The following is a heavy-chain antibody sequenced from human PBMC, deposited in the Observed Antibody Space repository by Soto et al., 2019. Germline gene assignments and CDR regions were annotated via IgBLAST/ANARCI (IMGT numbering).Heavy chain of an antibody. CDR2: ISYDGSNK. CDR1: GFTFSSYG. V-gene: IGHV3-30*18. Sequence: SLRLSCAASGFTFSSYGMHWVRQAPGKGLEWVAVISYDGSNKYYADSVKGRFTISRDNSKSTLYLQMNSLRAEDTAVYYCAKELHRAPQLSTPVYYYYYGMDVWGQGTTVTVSS. CDR3: AKELHRAPQLSTPVYYYYYGMDV. J-gene: IGHJ6*02. D-gene: IGHD2-15*01.